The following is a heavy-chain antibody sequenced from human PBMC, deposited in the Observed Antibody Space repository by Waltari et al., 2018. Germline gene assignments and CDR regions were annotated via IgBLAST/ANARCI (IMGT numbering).Heavy chain of an antibody. Sequence: QVQLQESGPGLVKPSETLSLTCTVSGGSISSYYWRWIRQPPGKGLEWIGYIYYSGSTNYNPSLKSRVTISVDTSKNQFSLKLSSVTAADTAVYYCARGIAAATPFYYYMDVWGKGTTVTVSS. J-gene: IGHJ6*03. CDR3: ARGIAAATPFYYYMDV. D-gene: IGHD6-13*01. V-gene: IGHV4-59*01. CDR2: IYYSGST. CDR1: GGSISSYY.